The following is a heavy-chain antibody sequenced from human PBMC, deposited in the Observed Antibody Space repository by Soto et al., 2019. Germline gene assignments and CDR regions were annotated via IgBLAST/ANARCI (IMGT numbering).Heavy chain of an antibody. D-gene: IGHD3-10*01. J-gene: IGHJ4*02. Sequence: SETRSLTCTVSVCSFISYSWSWIRQPPGKGLEWIGYIYYSGSTTYNPSLKSRLTMSVDTSKNQISLKLSSVTAADTAIYYCTGDYGSGSYRFDYWGQGTLVTVSS. CDR1: VCSFISYS. CDR3: TGDYGSGSYRFDY. V-gene: IGHV4-59*01. CDR2: IYYSGST.